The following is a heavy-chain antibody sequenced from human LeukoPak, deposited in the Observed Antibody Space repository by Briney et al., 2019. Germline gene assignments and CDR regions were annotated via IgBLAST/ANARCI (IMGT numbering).Heavy chain of an antibody. J-gene: IGHJ6*02. Sequence: SQTLSLTCTASGGSISSGSYYWSWIRQPAGKGLEWIGRIYTSGSTNYNPSLKSRVTISADTSKNQFSLKLSSVTAADTAVYYCASGERGYSYGSSFYYYYGMDVWGQGTTVTVSS. CDR3: ASGERGYSYGSSFYYYYGMDV. CDR2: IYTSGST. CDR1: GGSISSGSYY. V-gene: IGHV4-61*02. D-gene: IGHD5-18*01.